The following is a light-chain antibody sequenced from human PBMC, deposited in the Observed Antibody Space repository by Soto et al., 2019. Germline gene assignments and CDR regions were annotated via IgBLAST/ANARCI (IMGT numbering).Light chain of an antibody. CDR2: DAS. Sequence: ETMMTQSPDTLSVSLGERATLSCRASQSLRSSLAWYQQKPGQAPRLLIYDASTRATGIPAGFSGSGSGTDFTLTISGLQSEDFAVYYCQQYNNWPQTFGQGTKVEFK. CDR1: QSLRSS. CDR3: QQYNNWPQT. V-gene: IGKV3-15*01. J-gene: IGKJ1*01.